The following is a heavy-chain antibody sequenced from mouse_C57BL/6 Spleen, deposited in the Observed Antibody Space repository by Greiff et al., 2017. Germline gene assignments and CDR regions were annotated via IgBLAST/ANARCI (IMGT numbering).Heavy chain of an antibody. J-gene: IGHJ4*01. V-gene: IGHV1-54*01. D-gene: IGHD2-4*01. CDR1: GYAFTNYL. Sequence: QVQLQQSGAELVRPGTSVKVSCKASGYAFTNYLIEWVKQRPGQGLEWIGVINPGSGGTNYNEKFKGKATLTAEKSSSTAYMQLSSLTSEDSAVYFCARATGLRPHAMDYWGQGTSVTVSS. CDR2: INPGSGGT. CDR3: ARATGLRPHAMDY.